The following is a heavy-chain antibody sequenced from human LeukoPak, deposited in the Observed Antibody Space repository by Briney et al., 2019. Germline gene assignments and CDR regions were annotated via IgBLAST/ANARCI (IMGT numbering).Heavy chain of an antibody. CDR3: ARDLVDNACDF. CDR2: MNPNNGNT. J-gene: IGHJ4*02. Sequence: ASVKVSFKASGYTFTSYDIIWLRQATGQGLAWMGWMNPNNGNTGYVQKLQGRLTMTRDTSISTAYMELSSLRSEDTAVYYCARDLVDNACDFWGQGTLVTVSS. CDR1: GYTFTSYD. D-gene: IGHD2-8*01. V-gene: IGHV1-8*02.